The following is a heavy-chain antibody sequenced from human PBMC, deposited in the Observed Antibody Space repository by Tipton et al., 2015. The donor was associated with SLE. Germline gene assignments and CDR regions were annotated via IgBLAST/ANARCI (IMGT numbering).Heavy chain of an antibody. Sequence: QLVQSGAEVKKSGASVKVSCKASGYTFTGSFIHWVRQAPGQGPEWMGIINPSGGDTFFAQKFQGRVSMTRDTSTSTLYMELSSLRSEDTAVYYCARSLAGSYLDFWGQGTLVTVSS. CDR1: GYTFTGSF. V-gene: IGHV1-46*01. J-gene: IGHJ4*02. CDR2: INPSGGDT. CDR3: ARSLAGSYLDF. D-gene: IGHD6-19*01.